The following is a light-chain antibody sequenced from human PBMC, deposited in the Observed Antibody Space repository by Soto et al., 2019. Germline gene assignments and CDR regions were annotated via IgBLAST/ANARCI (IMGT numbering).Light chain of an antibody. V-gene: IGKV3D-11*02. CDR1: QNVNSN. CDR3: QQRSNWQVT. J-gene: IGKJ5*01. Sequence: EIVMTQSQATLSVSPGERATLSCRASQNVNSNLAWYQQKPGQAPRLLFYGAFTRATGIPARFSGSGSGTDFTLTISSLEPEDFAVYYCQQRSNWQVTFGQGTRLDIK. CDR2: GAF.